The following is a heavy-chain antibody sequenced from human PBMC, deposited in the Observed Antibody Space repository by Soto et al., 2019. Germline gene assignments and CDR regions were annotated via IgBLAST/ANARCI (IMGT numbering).Heavy chain of an antibody. CDR2: INDYGSST. D-gene: IGHD1-1*01. CDR3: TRWPRSTSTGTGAF. V-gene: IGHV3-74*01. Sequence: GGSLRLSCAASGFTFSMYGMHWFRQVPGKGPECVSRINDYGSSTNYSDPVKGRFTISRDNAKNTLYLHMNDLRAEDTAVYYCTRWPRSTSTGTGAFWGQGTLVIVS. J-gene: IGHJ4*02. CDR1: GFTFSMYG.